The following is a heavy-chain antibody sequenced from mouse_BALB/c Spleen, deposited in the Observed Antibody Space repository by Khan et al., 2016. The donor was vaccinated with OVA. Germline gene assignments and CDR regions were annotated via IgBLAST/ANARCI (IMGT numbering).Heavy chain of an antibody. CDR3: ARGGYGGFAY. V-gene: IGHV1-85*01. D-gene: IGHD2-14*01. CDR1: GYTFTSYD. CDR2: MFPGDGST. J-gene: IGHJ3*01. Sequence: QVQLQQSGAELVKPGASVKLSCKASGYTFTSYDINWVRQRPEQGLEWIGWMFPGDGSTKYNENFKVQATLTTDKSSSTAYMQLSRLTSEDSGAYFGARGGYGGFAYWGQGTLVTVSA.